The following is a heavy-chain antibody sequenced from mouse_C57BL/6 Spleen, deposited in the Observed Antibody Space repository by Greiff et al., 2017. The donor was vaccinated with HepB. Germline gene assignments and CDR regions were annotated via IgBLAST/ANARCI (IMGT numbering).Heavy chain of an antibody. CDR2: IHPNSGST. CDR3: ARRGSYDYAMDY. CDR1: GYTFTSYW. D-gene: IGHD1-1*02. Sequence: QVQLQQPGAELVKPGASVKLSCKASGYTFTSYWMHWVKQRPGQGLEWIGMIHPNSGSTNYNEKFKSKATLTVDKSSSTAYMQLISLTSEDSAVYYCARRGSYDYAMDYWGQGTSVTVSS. V-gene: IGHV1-64*01. J-gene: IGHJ4*01.